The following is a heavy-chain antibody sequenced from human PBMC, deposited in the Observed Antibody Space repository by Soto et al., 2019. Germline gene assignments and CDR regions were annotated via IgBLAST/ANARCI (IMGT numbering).Heavy chain of an antibody. V-gene: IGHV1-69*01. CDR3: ARVGVTLTPRSYFDL. CDR1: GDTFNNYA. J-gene: IGHJ4*02. D-gene: IGHD4-17*01. Sequence: QVQLVQSGAEVRQPGSSVRVSCKSSGDTFNNYAINWVRQAPGQGLEWVGGIIPFFGTPNYAESFQGRVTISADESTSTVYMTLSRLRSEDTAMYYCARVGVTLTPRSYFDLWGQGSPVTVSP. CDR2: IIPFFGTP.